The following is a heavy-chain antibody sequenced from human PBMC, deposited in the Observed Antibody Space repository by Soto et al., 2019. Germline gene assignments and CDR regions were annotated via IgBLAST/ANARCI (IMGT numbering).Heavy chain of an antibody. CDR1: GGTFSRHA. CDR3: ARGWGYDSNDYYYAY. Sequence: QVQLVQSGAEVRKPGSSVKVSCKASGGTFSRHAISWVRQAPGQGLEWMGGIILIFGTANHAQKFQGRVNIIADESTSTVYMELSSLRSEDTVIYYGARGWGYDSNDYYYAYGGQGTLVIVSS. CDR2: IILIFGTA. J-gene: IGHJ4*02. V-gene: IGHV1-69*01. D-gene: IGHD3-22*01.